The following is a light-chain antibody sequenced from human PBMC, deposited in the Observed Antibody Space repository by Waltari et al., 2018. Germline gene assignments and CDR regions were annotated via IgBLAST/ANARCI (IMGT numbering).Light chain of an antibody. J-gene: IGLJ2*01. V-gene: IGLV2-14*03. CDR1: SRDVGGYNY. CDR2: GVS. CDR3: CSYTTSRTWV. Sequence: QSAPTQPPSVSGSPGQSVTISCTGTSRDVGGYNYVPWYQHHPGKAPKLMIYGVSNRPSGVSYRFSGSKSGNTASLTISGLQAEDEAEYYCCSYTTSRTWVFGGGTRLTVL.